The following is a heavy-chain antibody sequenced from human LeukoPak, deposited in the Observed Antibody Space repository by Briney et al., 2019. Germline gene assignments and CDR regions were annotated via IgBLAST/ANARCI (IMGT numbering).Heavy chain of an antibody. V-gene: IGHV4-4*07. J-gene: IGHJ6*03. CDR2: IYTSGST. CDR1: GGSISSYY. CDR3: ARDQPRLRGYSYGYYYYMDV. Sequence: PSETLSLTCTVSGGSISSYYWSWIRQPAGKGLEWIGHIYTSGSTNYNPSLKSRVTMSVDTSKNQFSLKLSSVTAADTAVYYCARDQPRLRGYSYGYYYYMDVWGKGTTVTVSS. D-gene: IGHD5-18*01.